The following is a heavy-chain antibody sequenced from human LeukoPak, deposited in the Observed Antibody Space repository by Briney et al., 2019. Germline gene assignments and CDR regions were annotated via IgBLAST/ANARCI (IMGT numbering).Heavy chain of an antibody. CDR3: ARGDSGDYNY. D-gene: IGHD4-17*01. CDR1: GYTFSDYC. Sequence: ASVKVSCKASGYTFSDYCMHWVRQAPGQGLEWMGWISPKNGVTNYAQKFQGRVTMTRDTSISTVYMELSRLTSDDTAVYYCARGDSGDYNYWGQGTLVTVSS. V-gene: IGHV1-2*02. CDR2: ISPKNGVT. J-gene: IGHJ4*02.